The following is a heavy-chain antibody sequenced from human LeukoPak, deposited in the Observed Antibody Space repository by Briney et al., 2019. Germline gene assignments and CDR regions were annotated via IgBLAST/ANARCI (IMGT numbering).Heavy chain of an antibody. CDR3: ATGGGYNGIDL. CDR1: GYTFTNYG. CDR2: INTNTRNP. D-gene: IGHD2-8*01. J-gene: IGHJ5*02. Sequence: ASVKVSCRASGYTFTNYGVNWVRQAPGQGLEWMGWINTNTRNPTYAQGFTGRFVFSLDTSLSTAYLQISSLKAEDTAVYYCATGGGYNGIDLWGQGTLVTVSS. V-gene: IGHV7-4-1*02.